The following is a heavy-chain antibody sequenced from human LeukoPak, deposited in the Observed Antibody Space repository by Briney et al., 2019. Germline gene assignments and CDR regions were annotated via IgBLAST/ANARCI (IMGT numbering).Heavy chain of an antibody. D-gene: IGHD3-3*01. CDR1: GYTFTSYY. V-gene: IGHV1-46*01. CDR2: INPSGGGT. Sequence: GASVKVSCKASGYTFTSYYIHWVRQAPGQGLEWMGIINPSGGGTSYAQKFQGRVTMTRDMSTSTVYMELSSLRSEDTAVYYCARGRAFWSGYTDPQYYYYMDVWGKGTTVTVSS. CDR3: ARGRAFWSGYTDPQYYYYMDV. J-gene: IGHJ6*03.